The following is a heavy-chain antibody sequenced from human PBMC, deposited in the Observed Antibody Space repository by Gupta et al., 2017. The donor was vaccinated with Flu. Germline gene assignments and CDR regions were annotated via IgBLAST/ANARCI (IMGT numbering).Heavy chain of an antibody. CDR1: LPSFSSYR. Sequence: RTGALPSFSSYRYGWVRQMPGKGLEWMGIIYPGDSDTRYSPSFQGQVTISADKSISTAYLQWSSLKASDTATYYCARRGGAHSYGYDYWGQGTLVTVSS. J-gene: IGHJ4*02. D-gene: IGHD5-18*01. CDR3: ARRGGAHSYGYDY. CDR2: IYPGDSDT. V-gene: IGHV5-51*01.